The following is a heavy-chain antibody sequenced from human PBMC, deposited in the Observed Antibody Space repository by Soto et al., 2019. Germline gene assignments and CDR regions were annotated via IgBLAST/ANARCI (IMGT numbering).Heavy chain of an antibody. J-gene: IGHJ4*02. CDR3: ARDAHYYDSSGYSPYFDY. D-gene: IGHD3-22*01. V-gene: IGHV4-59*12. CDR1: GGSITTNY. Sequence: PSETLSLTCTVSGGSITTNYWSWIRQPPGKVLEWIGYIFYRGSTNYNPSLKIRVTLLVDTSKYLFSLKLSFVIAADTAVFYCARDAHYYDSSGYSPYFDYWGQGTLVTV. CDR2: IFYRGST.